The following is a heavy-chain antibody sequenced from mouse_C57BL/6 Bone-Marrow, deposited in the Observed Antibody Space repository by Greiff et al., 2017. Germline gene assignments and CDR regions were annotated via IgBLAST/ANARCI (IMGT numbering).Heavy chain of an antibody. V-gene: IGHV1-80*01. CDR2: IYPGDGDT. Sequence: VQLQQSGAELVKPGASVKISCKASGYAFSSYWMNWVKQRPGKGLEWIGQIYPGDGDTNYNGKFKGKATLTADKSSSTSYMQLSSLTSEDSAVYFCARRHYYGSSYVGVWFAYWGQGTLVTVYA. CDR1: GYAFSSYW. CDR3: ARRHYYGSSYVGVWFAY. D-gene: IGHD1-1*01. J-gene: IGHJ3*01.